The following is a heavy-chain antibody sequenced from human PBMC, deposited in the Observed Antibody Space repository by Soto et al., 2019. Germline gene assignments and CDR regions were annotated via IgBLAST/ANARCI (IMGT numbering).Heavy chain of an antibody. D-gene: IGHD3-10*01. CDR1: GFTFSSYG. V-gene: IGHV3-33*01. CDR3: ARWAQVGVQIGGRPAGGYFDL. CDR2: IWYDGSNK. J-gene: IGHJ2*01. Sequence: QVQLVESGGGVVQPGRSLRLSCAASGFTFSSYGMHWVRQAPGKGLEWVAVIWYDGSNKYYADSVKGRFTISRDNSKNTRYLQMNSLRAEDTAVYYCARWAQVGVQIGGRPAGGYFDLWGRGTLVTVSS.